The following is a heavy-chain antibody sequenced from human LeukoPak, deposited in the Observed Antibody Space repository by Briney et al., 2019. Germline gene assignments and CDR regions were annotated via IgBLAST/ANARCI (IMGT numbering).Heavy chain of an antibody. CDR3: ARDAGTSSPYFDY. CDR2: INPSTGGT. D-gene: IGHD1-26*01. Sequence: ASVKVSCKASGYTFTTYAMNWVRQAPGQGLEWMGWINPSTGGTNYAQKFQGRVTMTRDTSISTAFMELSRLRSDDTALYYCARDAGTSSPYFDYWGQGTLVTVSS. J-gene: IGHJ4*02. V-gene: IGHV1-2*02. CDR1: GYTFTTYA.